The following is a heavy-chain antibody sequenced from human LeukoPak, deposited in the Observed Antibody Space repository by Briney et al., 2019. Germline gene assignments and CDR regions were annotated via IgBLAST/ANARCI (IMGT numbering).Heavy chain of an antibody. CDR3: ARQGAGVPFDY. D-gene: IGHD3-10*01. Sequence: PSETLSLTCTVSGGSISSYYWSWIRQPPGKGLEWIGYISYSGSTNYNPSLKSRVTISVDTSKNQFSLKLSSVTAADTAVYYCARQGAGVPFDYWGRGTLVTVSS. CDR2: ISYSGST. J-gene: IGHJ4*02. CDR1: GGSISSYY. V-gene: IGHV4-59*08.